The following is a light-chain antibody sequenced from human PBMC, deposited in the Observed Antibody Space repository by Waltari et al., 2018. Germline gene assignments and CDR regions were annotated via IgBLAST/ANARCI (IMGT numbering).Light chain of an antibody. CDR2: DVS. CDR1: SSDIGASDY. Sequence: SALTQPASVSGSPGQSVTIPCTGSSSDIGASDYVSRYQHHPDNVPKLLVYDVSQRPSGVSNRFSSSKSGNTASLVISGLRAEDEAEYDCSSYSSTSTFYVFGTGTTVTVL. CDR3: SSYSSTSTFYV. J-gene: IGLJ1*01. V-gene: IGLV2-14*03.